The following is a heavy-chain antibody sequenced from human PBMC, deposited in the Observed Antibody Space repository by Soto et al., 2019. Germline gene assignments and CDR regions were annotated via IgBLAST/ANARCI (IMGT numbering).Heavy chain of an antibody. D-gene: IGHD6-13*01. Sequence: PSETLSLTCTVSGVSISSYYWSWIRQPPGKGLEWIGYIYYSGSTNYNPSLKSRVTISVDTSKNQFSLKLSSVTAADTAVYYCARDRQQLAYYYGMDVWGQGTTVTVSS. J-gene: IGHJ6*02. CDR3: ARDRQQLAYYYGMDV. CDR1: GVSISSYY. V-gene: IGHV4-59*01. CDR2: IYYSGST.